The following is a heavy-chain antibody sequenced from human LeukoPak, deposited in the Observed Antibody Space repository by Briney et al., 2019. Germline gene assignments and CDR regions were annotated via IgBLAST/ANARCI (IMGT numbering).Heavy chain of an antibody. CDR2: VNHSGST. J-gene: IGHJ4*02. CDR3: ARGPYYDSSGYYVY. CDR1: GGSFSGYS. Sequence: SETLSLTCAVYGGSFSGYSWNWIRQPPGKGLEWLGEVNHSGSTNHNPSLKSRVTISVNTSKNQFSLRLSSATAADTAVYYCARGPYYDSSGYYVYWGQGTPVTVSS. D-gene: IGHD3-22*01. V-gene: IGHV4-34*01.